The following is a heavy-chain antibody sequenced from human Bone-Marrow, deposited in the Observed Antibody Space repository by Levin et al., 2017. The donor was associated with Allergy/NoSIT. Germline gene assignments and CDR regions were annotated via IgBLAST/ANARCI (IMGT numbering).Heavy chain of an antibody. CDR1: GGTFSSHG. Sequence: PGESLKISCKASGGTFSSHGIAWVRQAPGQGLEWMGGIIPIFGPPNYAQKFQGRVTISADESTNTSYMELSSLRSDDTAVFYCARLTGDWSGGACLSRYFYYYRDVWGKGTTVTVSS. V-gene: IGHV1-69*01. D-gene: IGHD2-15*01. J-gene: IGHJ6*03. CDR2: IIPIFGPP. CDR3: ARLTGDWSGGACLSRYFYYYRDV.